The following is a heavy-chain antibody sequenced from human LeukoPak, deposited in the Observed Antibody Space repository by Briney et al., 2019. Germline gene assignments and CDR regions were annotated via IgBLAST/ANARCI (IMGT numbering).Heavy chain of an antibody. CDR2: IRYDGSNK. J-gene: IGHJ4*02. D-gene: IGHD2-15*01. CDR3: ARYGDCSGGSCYRDY. CDR1: GFTFSSYG. Sequence: GGSLRLSCAASGFTFSSYGMHWVRQAPGKGLEWVAFIRYDGSNKYYADSVKGRFTISRDNSKNTLYLQMNSLRAEDTAVYYCARYGDCSGGSCYRDYWGQGTLVTVSS. V-gene: IGHV3-30*02.